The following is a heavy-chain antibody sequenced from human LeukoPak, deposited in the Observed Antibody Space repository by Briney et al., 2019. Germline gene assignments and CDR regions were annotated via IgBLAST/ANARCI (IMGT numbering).Heavy chain of an antibody. CDR1: GFTFSTYA. CDR2: IYGDGTT. CDR3: ARGIIYLDY. J-gene: IGHJ4*02. V-gene: IGHV3-53*04. Sequence: GGSLRLSCSASGFTFSTYAMHWVRQAPGKGLEWVSLIYGDGTTDYADSVKGRFHISRHNSKNTLYLQMNSLRAEDTAVYYCARGIIYLDYWGQGTLVTVSS. D-gene: IGHD3-10*01.